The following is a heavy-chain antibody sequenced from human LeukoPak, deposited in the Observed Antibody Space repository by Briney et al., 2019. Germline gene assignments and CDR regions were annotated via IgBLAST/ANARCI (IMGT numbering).Heavy chain of an antibody. J-gene: IGHJ4*02. CDR1: GFTFSSYA. CDR3: ARTGSGASTTNY. D-gene: IGHD2-15*01. CDR2: ISGSGGST. Sequence: GGSLRLSCAASGFTFSSYAMSWVRQAPGKGLEWVSAISGSGGSTYYADSVKGRFTISRDNAKNTVFLQMNSLRAEDTAIYYCARTGSGASTTNYWGQGTLVTVS. V-gene: IGHV3-23*01.